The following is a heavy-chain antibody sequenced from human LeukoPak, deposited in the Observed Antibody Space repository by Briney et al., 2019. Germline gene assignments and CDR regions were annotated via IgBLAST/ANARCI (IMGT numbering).Heavy chain of an antibody. V-gene: IGHV4-30-2*01. J-gene: IGHJ6*02. CDR3: AGMGYYYYGMDV. D-gene: IGHD2-8*01. Sequence: SETLSLTCAVSGGSISSGGYSWSWIRQPPGKGLEWIGYIYHSGSTYYNPSLKSRVTISVDRSKNQFSLKLSSVTAADTAVYYCAGMGYYYYGMDVWGQGTTVTVSS. CDR1: GGSISSGGYS. CDR2: IYHSGST.